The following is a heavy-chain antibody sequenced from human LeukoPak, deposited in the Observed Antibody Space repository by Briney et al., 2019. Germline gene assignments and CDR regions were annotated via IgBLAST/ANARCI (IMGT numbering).Heavy chain of an antibody. J-gene: IGHJ4*02. CDR2: ISCDGSNK. V-gene: IGHV3-30*18. CDR3: AKDSGGDFDY. CDR1: GFTFSSYG. Sequence: PGRSLRLSCAASGFTFSSYGMHWVRQAPGKGLEWVAVISCDGSNKYYADSVKGRFTISRDNSKNTLYLQMNSLRAEDTAVYYCAKDSGGDFDYWGQGTLVTVSS. D-gene: IGHD3-10*01.